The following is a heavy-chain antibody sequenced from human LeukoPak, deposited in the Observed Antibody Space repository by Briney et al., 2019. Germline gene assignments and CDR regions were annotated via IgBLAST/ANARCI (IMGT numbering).Heavy chain of an antibody. J-gene: IGHJ4*02. CDR1: GGTFSSYA. V-gene: IGHV1-69*13. CDR3: ARGLVYGGERSRSSWFFDY. CDR2: IIPIFGTA. Sequence: SVKVSCKASGGTFSSYAISWVRQAPGQGLEWMGGIIPIFGTANYAQKFQGRVTITADESTSTAYMELSSLRSEDTAVYCCARGLVYGGERSRSSWFFDYWGQGTLVTVSS. D-gene: IGHD4-23*01.